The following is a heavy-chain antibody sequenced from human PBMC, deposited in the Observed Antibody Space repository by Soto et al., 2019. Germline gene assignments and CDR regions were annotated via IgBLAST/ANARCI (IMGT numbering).Heavy chain of an antibody. CDR3: AKPPYTSSSYDY. J-gene: IGHJ4*02. D-gene: IGHD6-6*01. V-gene: IGHV3-23*01. CDR2: ISGTGGNT. Sequence: PGGSLRLSCTASGFTFSTYAMSWVRQAPGKGLEWVSAISGTGGNTYYADSVKGRFTISRDNSKNTLYLQMNSLRADDTAVYYCAKPPYTSSSYDYWGQGTLVTVYS. CDR1: GFTFSTYA.